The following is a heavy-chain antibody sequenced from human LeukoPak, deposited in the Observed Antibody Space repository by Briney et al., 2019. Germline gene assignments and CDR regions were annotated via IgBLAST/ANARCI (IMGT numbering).Heavy chain of an antibody. Sequence: GGSLRLSCAASGFTFSSYSMNWVRQAPGKGLEWVSYISSSSSTIYYADSVKGRFTISRDNAKNSLYLQMNSLRAEDTAVYYCARPRGRYEMDVWGQGTTVTVSS. CDR3: ARPRGRYEMDV. V-gene: IGHV3-48*04. D-gene: IGHD5-24*01. CDR2: ISSSSSTI. CDR1: GFTFSSYS. J-gene: IGHJ6*02.